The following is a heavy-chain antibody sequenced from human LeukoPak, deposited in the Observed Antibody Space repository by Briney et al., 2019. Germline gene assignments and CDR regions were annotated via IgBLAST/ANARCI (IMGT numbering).Heavy chain of an antibody. CDR3: ATDGELQLVRDLLSY. V-gene: IGHV1-24*01. CDR2: FDPEDGET. D-gene: IGHD6-13*01. J-gene: IGHJ4*02. CDR1: GYTLTELS. Sequence: ASVKVSCKVSGYTLTELSMHWVRQAPGKGLEWMGGFDPEDGETIYVQKFQGRVTMTEDTSTDTAYMELSSLRSEDTAVYYCATDGELQLVRDLLSYWGQGTLVTVSS.